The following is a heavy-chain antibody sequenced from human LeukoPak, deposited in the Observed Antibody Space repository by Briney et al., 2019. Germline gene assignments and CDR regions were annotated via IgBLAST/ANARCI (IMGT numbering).Heavy chain of an antibody. J-gene: IGHJ4*02. CDR3: ARDLTARPYGSGSFDF. V-gene: IGHV3-7*01. D-gene: IGHD3-10*01. Sequence: GGSLRLSCAASGFTFSTYWMSWVRQAPGKGLEWVANIKQDGSEKYFVDSVKGRFPISRDNAKNSLFLQTKSLRADDTAVYYCARDLTARPYGSGSFDFWGQGTLITVSS. CDR2: IKQDGSEK. CDR1: GFTFSTYW.